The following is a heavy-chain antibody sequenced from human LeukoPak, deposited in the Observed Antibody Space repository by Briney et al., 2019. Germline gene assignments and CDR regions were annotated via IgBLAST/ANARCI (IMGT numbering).Heavy chain of an antibody. CDR1: GDSISSSNYY. Sequence: SETLSLTCTVSGDSISSSNYYWGWIRQPPGKGLEWIGNIYYSGSTYYNPSLKSRVTISVDTSKNQFSLKLSSVTAADTAVYYCARVSRGKFGDYPPSDYWGQGTLVTVSS. V-gene: IGHV4-39*07. J-gene: IGHJ4*02. D-gene: IGHD4-17*01. CDR2: IYYSGST. CDR3: ARVSRGKFGDYPPSDY.